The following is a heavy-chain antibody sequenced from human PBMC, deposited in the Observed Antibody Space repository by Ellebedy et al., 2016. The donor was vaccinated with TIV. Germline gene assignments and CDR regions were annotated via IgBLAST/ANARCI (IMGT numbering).Heavy chain of an antibody. CDR1: GFTFSSYS. CDR3: ARMYFYDTSGDIGY. V-gene: IGHV3-21*04. J-gene: IGHJ4*02. Sequence: GESLKISCVVSGFTFSSYSMNCVRQAPGKGLEWVSSISSSSSYIYYADSVKGRFTISRDNGKNALYLQMNSLRAEDTAVYYCARMYFYDTSGDIGYWGQGTLVTVSS. D-gene: IGHD3-22*01. CDR2: ISSSSSYI.